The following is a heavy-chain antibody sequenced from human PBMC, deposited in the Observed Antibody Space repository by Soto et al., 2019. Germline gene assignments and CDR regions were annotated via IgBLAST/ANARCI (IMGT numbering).Heavy chain of an antibody. D-gene: IGHD2-2*01. J-gene: IGHJ6*02. V-gene: IGHV3-23*01. CDR1: GFTFSNSW. CDR2: VSASGGGT. Sequence: PGGSLRLSCRGSGFTFSNSWMNWVRQAPGKGLEWVAGVSASGGGTSYADSVKGRFTISRDNSKDTLYLQMNSLRAEDTAVYYCAKSSSRAHYYAMDVWGQGTTVTVSS. CDR3: AKSSSRAHYYAMDV.